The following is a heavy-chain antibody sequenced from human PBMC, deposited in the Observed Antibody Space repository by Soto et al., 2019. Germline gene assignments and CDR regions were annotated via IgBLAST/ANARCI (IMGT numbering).Heavy chain of an antibody. J-gene: IGHJ4*02. Sequence: SETLSLTCAVYGGSFSGYYWSWIRQPPGKGLEWIGEINHSGSTNYNPSLKSRVTISVDTSKNQFSLTLSSVTAADTAIYYCARLGKAATVPTVVYYHFDIWGLGTLVTVSS. D-gene: IGHD2-15*01. CDR3: ARLGKAATVPTVVYYHFDI. CDR1: GGSFSGYY. CDR2: INHSGST. V-gene: IGHV4-34*01.